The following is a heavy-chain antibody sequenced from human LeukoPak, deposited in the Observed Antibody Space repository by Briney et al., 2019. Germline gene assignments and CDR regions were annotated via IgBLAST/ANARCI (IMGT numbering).Heavy chain of an antibody. CDR3: VCGANGDYAFDS. Sequence: SETLSLTCTVSLASLTTRSWSWMRPPPGKGPEGIGCIFYTGSTNYNPSLKGRVTISPDTSKNQFSLKLSAVAAADTAVYYCVCGANGDYAFDSWSQGTLVTVSS. V-gene: IGHV4-59*11. CDR2: IFYTGST. J-gene: IGHJ4*02. D-gene: IGHD4-17*01. CDR1: LASLTTRS.